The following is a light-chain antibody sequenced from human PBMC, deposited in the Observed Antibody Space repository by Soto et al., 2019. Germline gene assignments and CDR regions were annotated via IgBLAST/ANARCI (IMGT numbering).Light chain of an antibody. CDR1: QGISSW. V-gene: IGKV1-12*01. Sequence: DIQMTQSPSSVSASVGDRVPITCRASQGISSWLAWYQQKPGKAPKLLIYAASSLQSGVPSRFSGSGSGTEFTITISSLQPEDGETYDGQQLDSYPLTFGGGTKVDIK. J-gene: IGKJ4*01. CDR3: QQLDSYPLT. CDR2: AAS.